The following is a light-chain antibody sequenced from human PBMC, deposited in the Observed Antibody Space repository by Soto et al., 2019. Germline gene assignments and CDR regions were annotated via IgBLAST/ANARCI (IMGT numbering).Light chain of an antibody. CDR3: QQYNSYSPM. J-gene: IGKJ1*01. Sequence: DIQMTQSPSTLSASVGDRVTVTCRASQSISSWLAWYQQKPGKAPKLLISKASSLQSGVPSRFSGSGSGTEFTLTISSLQPDDFATYYCQQYNSYSPMFGQGTKVDIK. CDR2: KAS. V-gene: IGKV1-5*03. CDR1: QSISSW.